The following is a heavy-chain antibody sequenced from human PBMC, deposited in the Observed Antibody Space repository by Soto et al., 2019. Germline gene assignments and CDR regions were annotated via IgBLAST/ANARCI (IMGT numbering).Heavy chain of an antibody. D-gene: IGHD3-9*01. J-gene: IGHJ4*02. V-gene: IGHV1-3*04. Sequence: QVHLVQSGTEVKKPGASVKISCKASGYTFTTYAIHWVRLAPGQGPQWLGWINTVKGNTRYSQNFQGRVTITRHTSEDTSFLELTSLPSEDWAVYFGARVPRLVSDFDARTDWAGFGSWGLGTLVIVSS. CDR1: GYTFTTYA. CDR2: INTVKGNT. CDR3: ARVPRLVSDFDARTDWAGFGS.